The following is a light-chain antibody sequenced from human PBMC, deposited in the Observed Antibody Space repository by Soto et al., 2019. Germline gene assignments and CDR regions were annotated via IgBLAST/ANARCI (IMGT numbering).Light chain of an antibody. V-gene: IGKV1-9*01. CDR2: GAS. J-gene: IGKJ5*01. Sequence: IQLTQSQSFRSASFGDRFTITFRASQGINKYLAWFRQKPGRAPNLLIYGASNFQSGVPSRFSGSGSGTDFTLTITNLKPEDFATYDGQQLNASPLTFGQGTRLEVK. CDR1: QGINKY. CDR3: QQLNASPLT.